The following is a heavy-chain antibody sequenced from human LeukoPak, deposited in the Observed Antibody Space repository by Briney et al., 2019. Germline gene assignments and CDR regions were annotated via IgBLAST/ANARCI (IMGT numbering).Heavy chain of an antibody. Sequence: SVKVSCKASGGTFSSYAISWVRQAPGQGLEWMGGIIPIFGTANYAQKFQGRVTITADESTSTAYMELSSLRSEDTAVYYCATGPNAGPYNWSDPWGQGTLVTVSS. CDR1: GGTFSSYA. J-gene: IGHJ5*02. D-gene: IGHD1-1*01. CDR3: ATGPNAGPYNWSDP. CDR2: IIPIFGTA. V-gene: IGHV1-69*13.